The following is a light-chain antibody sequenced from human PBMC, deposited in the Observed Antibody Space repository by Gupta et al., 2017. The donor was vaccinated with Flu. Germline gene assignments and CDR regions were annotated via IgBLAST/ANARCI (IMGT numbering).Light chain of an antibody. J-gene: IGKJ5*01. CDR1: HTTTY. V-gene: IGKV3-20*01. CDR3: QQYATSPLT. CDR2: GAT. Sequence: IVLTQSPGTLSLSPGERATRSCRATHTTTYLAWYQQKRGQAPRLLIYGATNRATGIPDRFSGSGSGTDFTLIITRLEPEDFAVYYCQQYATSPLTFGQGTQLEIK.